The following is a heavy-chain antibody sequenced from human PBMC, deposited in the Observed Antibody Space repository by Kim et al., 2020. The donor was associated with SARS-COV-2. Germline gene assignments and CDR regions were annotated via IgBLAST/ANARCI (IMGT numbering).Heavy chain of an antibody. CDR3: AKARDSDTWYTGS. D-gene: IGHD6-13*01. V-gene: IGHV3-23*03. Sequence: YVDSVRGRFTTSRENSQSTLYLQMNSLRAEDTAVYYCAKARDSDTWYTGSWGQGTLVTVSS. J-gene: IGHJ5*02.